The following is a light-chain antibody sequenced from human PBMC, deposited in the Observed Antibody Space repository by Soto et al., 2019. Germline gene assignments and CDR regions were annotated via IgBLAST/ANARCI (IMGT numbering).Light chain of an antibody. CDR3: MQALQTPLT. V-gene: IGKV2-28*01. J-gene: IGKJ4*01. Sequence: DIVMTQSPLSLPVTPGEPASISCRSRQSLLYSDGRNYLDWYLQKPGQSPQLLIYLGSNRASGVPDRFSGSGSGTGFTLKISRVEAEDAGVYYSMQALQTPLTFGGGTKVDIK. CDR2: LGS. CDR1: QSLLYSDGRNY.